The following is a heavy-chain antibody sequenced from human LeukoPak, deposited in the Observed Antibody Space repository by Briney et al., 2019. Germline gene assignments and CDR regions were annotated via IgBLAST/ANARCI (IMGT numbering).Heavy chain of an antibody. V-gene: IGHV1-46*01. D-gene: IGHD2-15*01. CDR3: ARDNGYCSGGSCPQVYGMDV. J-gene: IGHJ6*02. CDR1: GYTFTSYY. Sequence: ASVKVSCKASGYTFTSYYMHWVRQAPGQGLEWMGIINPSGGSTGYAQKFQGRVTMTRDTSTSTVYMELSSLRSEDTAVYYCARDNGYCSGGSCPQVYGMDVWGQGTTVTVSS. CDR2: INPSGGST.